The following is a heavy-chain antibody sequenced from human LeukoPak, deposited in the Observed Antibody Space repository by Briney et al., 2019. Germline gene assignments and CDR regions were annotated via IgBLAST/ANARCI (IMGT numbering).Heavy chain of an antibody. Sequence: ASVKVSCKASGYTFASYDINWVRQATGQGLEWMGWVNPKGGNTGYAQKFQGRVTMTRNTSISTAYMELSSLRSEDTAVYYCARGLGDYATNWFDPWGQGTLVTVSS. CDR1: GYTFASYD. D-gene: IGHD4-17*01. J-gene: IGHJ5*02. CDR2: VNPKGGNT. V-gene: IGHV1-8*01. CDR3: ARGLGDYATNWFDP.